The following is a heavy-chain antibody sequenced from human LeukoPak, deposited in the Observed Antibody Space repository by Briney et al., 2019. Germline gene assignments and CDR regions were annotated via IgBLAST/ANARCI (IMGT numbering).Heavy chain of an antibody. CDR1: GFTFRNSA. Sequence: GGSLRLSCAASGFTFRNSAMSWVRQAPGKGLEWVSAISGSGGSTYYADSVKGRFTISRDNAKNSLFLQVNSLRAEDTAVYYCARAGQSDYWGQGTLVTVSS. CDR3: ARAGQSDY. V-gene: IGHV3-23*01. CDR2: ISGSGGST. J-gene: IGHJ4*02.